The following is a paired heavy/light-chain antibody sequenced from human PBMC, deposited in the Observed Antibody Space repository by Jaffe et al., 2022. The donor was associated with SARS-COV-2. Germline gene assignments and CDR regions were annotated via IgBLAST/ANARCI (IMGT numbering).Heavy chain of an antibody. D-gene: IGHD7-27*01. J-gene: IGHJ6*03. V-gene: IGHV3-7*01. CDR3: ASHTSPGRYYYYMGV. CDR2: IKEDGSDK. Sequence: EVQLVESGGGLVQPGGSLRLSCAASEFTFSSYWMSWVRQAPGKGLEWVANIKEDGSDKYYVDSVKGRFTISRDNAKNSLYLQMNSLRAEDTAVYYCASHTSPGRYYYYMGVWGKGTTVTVSS. CDR1: EFTFSSYW.
Light chain of an antibody. CDR3: QQHSNL. J-gene: IGKJ1*01. CDR1: QSISSY. Sequence: EIVLTQSPATLSLSPGERATLSCRASQSISSYLAWYQQKPGQAPRLLIYDASNRATGIPARFSGSGSGTDFTLTISSLEPEDFAVYYCQQHSNLFGQGTKVEIK. V-gene: IGKV3-11*01. CDR2: DAS.